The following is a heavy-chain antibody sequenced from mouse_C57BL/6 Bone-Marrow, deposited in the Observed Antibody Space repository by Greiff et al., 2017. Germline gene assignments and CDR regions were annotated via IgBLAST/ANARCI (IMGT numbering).Heavy chain of an antibody. D-gene: IGHD2-2*01. V-gene: IGHV1-62-2*01. CDR2: FYPGSGSI. Sequence: VKLMESGAELVKPGASVKLSCKASGYTFTEYTIHWVKQRSGQGLEWIGWFYPGSGSIKYNEKFKDKATLTANKSSSTVYMVLSRLTSEDSAVYFCARHEEWFPFAYWGQGTLVTVSA. CDR1: GYTFTEYT. CDR3: ARHEEWFPFAY. J-gene: IGHJ3*01.